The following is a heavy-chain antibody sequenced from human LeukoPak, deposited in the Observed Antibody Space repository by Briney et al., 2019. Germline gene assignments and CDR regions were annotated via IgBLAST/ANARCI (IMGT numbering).Heavy chain of an antibody. J-gene: IGHJ4*02. CDR2: IYSCGST. V-gene: IGHV3-66*03. CDR1: GFTVSSNY. CDR3: ASGKVNCGGDCYLCSVGPVDY. D-gene: IGHD2-21*02. Sequence: QSGGSLRLSCAASGFTVSSNYMSWVRQAPGKGLEWVSVIYSCGSTYYADSVKGRFTISRDNSKNTQYLQMNSLRAEDTAVYYCASGKVNCGGDCYLCSVGPVDYWGQGTLVTVSS.